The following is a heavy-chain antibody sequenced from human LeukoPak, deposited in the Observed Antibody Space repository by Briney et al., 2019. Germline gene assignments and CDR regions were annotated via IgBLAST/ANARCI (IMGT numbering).Heavy chain of an antibody. V-gene: IGHV1-69*05. J-gene: IGHJ4*02. CDR2: SIPIFGAG. CDR3: GRKAGDCGGGSCYSIDY. CDR1: GGSFSSEA. Sequence: ASVKVSXKAFGGSFSSEAYSWVRQAHAPGHERMGGSIPIFGAGNYEKKFHSSGTTTTVESTSTAYMVVRSLRAEDTAVYYCGRKAGDCGGGSCYSIDYWGQGTLVSVPS. D-gene: IGHD2-15*01.